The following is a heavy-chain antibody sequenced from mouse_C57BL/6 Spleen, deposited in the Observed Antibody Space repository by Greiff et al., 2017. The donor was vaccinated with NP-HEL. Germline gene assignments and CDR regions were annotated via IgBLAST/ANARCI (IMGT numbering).Heavy chain of an antibody. J-gene: IGHJ4*01. CDR2: LNPSNGGT. CDR3: AREGYDYDGAMDY. D-gene: IGHD2-4*01. V-gene: IGHV1-53*01. Sequence: VQLQESGTELVKPGASVKLSCKASGYTFPSYWLHWVTQRPGPGLECIGNLNPSNGGTNYNEKLKSKATLTVDKSSSTAYMQLSSLTSEDSAVYYCAREGYDYDGAMDYWGQGTSVTVSS. CDR1: GYTFPSYW.